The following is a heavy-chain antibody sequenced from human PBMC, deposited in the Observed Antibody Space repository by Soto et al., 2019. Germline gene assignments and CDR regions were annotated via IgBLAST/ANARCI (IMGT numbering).Heavy chain of an antibody. CDR2: IKEDGSDM. CDR3: ATEVWVYYDFWSGYSDY. D-gene: IGHD3-3*01. Sequence: EVQLVESGGGLVQPGGSLRLSCEASGFTFSSYWMSRVRQAPGKGLEWVANIKEDGSDMYYVDSVKGRFTISRDNAKNSLYLQMNRLRAEDTAVYYCATEVWVYYDFWSGYSDYWGQGTLVTVSS. V-gene: IGHV3-7*01. J-gene: IGHJ4*02. CDR1: GFTFSSYW.